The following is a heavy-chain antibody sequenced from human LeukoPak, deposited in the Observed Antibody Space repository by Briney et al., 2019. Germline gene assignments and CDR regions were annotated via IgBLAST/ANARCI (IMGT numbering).Heavy chain of an antibody. CDR1: GYTFTGYY. CDR3: ARGRLPMVRGVMYNWFDP. J-gene: IGHJ5*02. D-gene: IGHD3-10*01. CDR2: INPNSGGT. Sequence: ASVKVSCKASGYTFTGYYMHWVRQAPGQGLEWMGRINPNSGGTNYAQKFQGRVTMTRDTSISTAYMELSRLRSDDTAVYYCARGRLPMVRGVMYNWFDPWGQGTLVTVSS. V-gene: IGHV1-2*06.